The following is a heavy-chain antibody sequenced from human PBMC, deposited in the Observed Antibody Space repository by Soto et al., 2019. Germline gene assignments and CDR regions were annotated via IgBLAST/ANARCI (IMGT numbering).Heavy chain of an antibody. CDR1: GFTFSWNG. D-gene: IGHD3-3*01. V-gene: IGHV3-30-3*01. CDR3: ARGFLTHYFHY. CDR2: ISNAGTEE. J-gene: IGHJ4*02. Sequence: PGGSLRLSCAASGFTFSWNGMHWVRQAPGKGLEWVAVISNAGTEEYYADSVKGRFTISRDNSKSTVFLQMNSLTVEDTAVYYCARGFLTHYFHYWGQGTLVTVSS.